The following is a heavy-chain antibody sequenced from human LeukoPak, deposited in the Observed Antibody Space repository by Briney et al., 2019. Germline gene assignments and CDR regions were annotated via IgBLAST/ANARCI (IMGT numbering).Heavy chain of an antibody. CDR1: GFTFSSYA. D-gene: IGHD3-22*01. CDR2: ISWNSGSI. J-gene: IGHJ4*02. CDR3: AKEKYYYDSSGYSIIYFDY. Sequence: GRSLRLSCAASGFTFSSYAMHWVRQAPGKGLEWVSGISWNSGSIGYADSVKGRFTISRDNAENSLYLQMNSLRAEDTALYYCAKEKYYYDSSGYSIIYFDYWGQGTLVTVSS. V-gene: IGHV3-9*01.